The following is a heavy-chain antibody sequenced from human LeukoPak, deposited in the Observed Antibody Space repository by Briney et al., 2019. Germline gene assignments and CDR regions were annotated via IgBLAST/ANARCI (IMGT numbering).Heavy chain of an antibody. CDR3: ARDLWSGCSGGSCYFSWFDS. J-gene: IGHJ5*01. D-gene: IGHD2-15*01. CDR2: IIPIFGTA. CDR1: GGTFSSYA. V-gene: IGHV1-69*01. Sequence: ASVKVSCKASGGTFSSYAISWVRQAPGQGLEWMGGIIPIFGTANYAQKFQGRVTITADESTSTAYMELSSLRSEDTAVYYCARDLWSGCSGGSCYFSWFDSWGQGTLVTVSS.